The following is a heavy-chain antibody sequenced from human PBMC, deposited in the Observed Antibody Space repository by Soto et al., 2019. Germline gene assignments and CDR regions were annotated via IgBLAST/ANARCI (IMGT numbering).Heavy chain of an antibody. CDR2: IYTSGST. CDR3: ARDRSTSGSQRYNWFDP. CDR1: GGSISSYY. D-gene: IGHD1-26*01. J-gene: IGHJ5*02. Sequence: WETLSLTCTVSGGSISSYYWSWIRQPAGKGLEWIGRIYTSGSTNYNPSLKSRVTMSVDTSKNQFSLKLSSVTAADTAVYYCARDRSTSGSQRYNWFDPWGQGTLVTVSS. V-gene: IGHV4-4*07.